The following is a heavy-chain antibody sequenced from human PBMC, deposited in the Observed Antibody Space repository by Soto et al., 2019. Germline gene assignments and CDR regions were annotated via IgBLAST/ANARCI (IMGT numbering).Heavy chain of an antibody. CDR3: ARAYRGGTQIYYGMDV. J-gene: IGHJ6*02. CDR1: GYTFTSYD. D-gene: IGHD1-7*01. V-gene: IGHV1-8*01. Sequence: GASVKVSCKASGYTFTSYDINWVRQATGQGLEWMGWMNPNSGNTGYAQKFQGRVTMTRNTSISTAYMELSSLRSEDTAVYYCARAYRGGTQIYYGMDVWGQGTTVTVSS. CDR2: MNPNSGNT.